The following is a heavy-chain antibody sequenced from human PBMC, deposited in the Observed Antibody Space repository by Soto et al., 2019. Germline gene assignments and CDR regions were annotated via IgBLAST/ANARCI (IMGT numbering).Heavy chain of an antibody. Sequence: QVQLVESGGGVVQPGRSLRLSCAASGFTFSSYGMHWVRQAPGKGLEWVAVIWYDGSNKYYADSVKGRFTISRDNSKNTLYLQMNSLRAEDTAVYYCARDRFGYCSGGSCYDKFDYWGQGTLVTVSS. CDR2: IWYDGSNK. CDR3: ARDRFGYCSGGSCYDKFDY. CDR1: GFTFSSYG. V-gene: IGHV3-33*01. D-gene: IGHD2-15*01. J-gene: IGHJ4*02.